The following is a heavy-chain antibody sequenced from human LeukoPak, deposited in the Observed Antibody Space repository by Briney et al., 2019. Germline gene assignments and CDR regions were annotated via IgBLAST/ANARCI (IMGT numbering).Heavy chain of an antibody. CDR2: IWYGGSNK. J-gene: IGHJ6*03. CDR3: AKDGRDPSSYYYMDV. Sequence: QPGGSLRLSCAASGFTFTTYGFHWVRQAPGKGLEWVAVIWYGGSNKYFADSVKGRFTISRDNSKNTIYLQMNSLRAEDTAVYYCAKDGRDPSSYYYMDVWGKGTTVTVSS. D-gene: IGHD5-24*01. CDR1: GFTFTTYG. V-gene: IGHV3-33*06.